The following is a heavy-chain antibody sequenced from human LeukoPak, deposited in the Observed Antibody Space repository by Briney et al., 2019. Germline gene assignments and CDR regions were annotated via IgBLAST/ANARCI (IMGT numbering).Heavy chain of an antibody. Sequence: PSETLSLTCAVYGGTFSGYYWSWIRQPPGKRLEWVGESNDSGGTNYNPSLKSRVTISADKSKNQVSLKLTSVTAADTAVYYCARHYDFWSGYRDAFDIWGQGTMVTVSS. CDR1: GGTFSGYY. CDR3: ARHYDFWSGYRDAFDI. V-gene: IGHV4-34*01. J-gene: IGHJ3*02. CDR2: SNDSGGT. D-gene: IGHD3-3*01.